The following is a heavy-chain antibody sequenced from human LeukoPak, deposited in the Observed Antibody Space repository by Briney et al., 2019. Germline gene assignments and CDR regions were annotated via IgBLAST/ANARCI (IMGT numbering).Heavy chain of an antibody. CDR1: GGTFSSYA. D-gene: IGHD6-13*01. V-gene: IGHV1-69*06. J-gene: IGHJ4*02. CDR2: IIPIFGTA. Sequence: GASVKVSCKASGGTFSSYAISWVRQAPGQGLEWMGGIIPIFGTANYAQKFQGRVTITADKSTSTAYMELSSLRSEDTAVYYCAKGKDSSPIFDYWGQGTLVTVSS. CDR3: AKGKDSSPIFDY.